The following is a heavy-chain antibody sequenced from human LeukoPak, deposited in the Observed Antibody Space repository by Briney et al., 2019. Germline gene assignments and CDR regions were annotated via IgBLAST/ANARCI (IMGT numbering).Heavy chain of an antibody. Sequence: VSVKVSCKVSGYTLTELSMHWVRQAPGKGLEWMGDFDSEDGETIYAQKFQGRVTMTEDTSTDTAYMELSSLRSEDTAVYYCATRYNSGWLNYWGQGTLVTVSS. J-gene: IGHJ4*02. CDR3: ATRYNSGWLNY. CDR1: GYTLTELS. D-gene: IGHD6-19*01. CDR2: FDSEDGET. V-gene: IGHV1-24*01.